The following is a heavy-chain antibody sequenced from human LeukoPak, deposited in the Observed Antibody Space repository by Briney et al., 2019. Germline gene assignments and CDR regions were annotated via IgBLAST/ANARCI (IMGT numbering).Heavy chain of an antibody. CDR3: AKSDSLYSGSYYDY. CDR2: ISWNSGSI. V-gene: IGHV3-9*01. D-gene: IGHD1-26*01. CDR1: GFTFSSYW. Sequence: PGGSLRLSCAASGFTFSSYWMSWVRQAPGKGLEWVSGISWNSGSIGYADSVKGRFTISRDNAMNSLYLQMNSLRAEDTALYYCAKSDSLYSGSYYDYWGQGTLVTVSS. J-gene: IGHJ4*02.